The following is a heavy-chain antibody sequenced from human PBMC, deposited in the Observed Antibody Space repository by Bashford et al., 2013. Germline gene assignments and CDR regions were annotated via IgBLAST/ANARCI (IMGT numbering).Heavy chain of an antibody. V-gene: IGHV1-69*06. CDR3: ARDRQQLGYHSYYYYGMDV. J-gene: IGHJ6*02. CDR2: IIPIFGTA. D-gene: IGHD6-13*01. Sequence: SVKVSCKASGGTFSSYAISWVRQAPGQGLEWMGGIIPIFGTANYAQKFQGRVTITADKSTSTAYMELSSLRSEDTAVYYCARDRQQLGYHSYYYYGMDVWGQGTTVTVSS. CDR1: GGTFSSYA.